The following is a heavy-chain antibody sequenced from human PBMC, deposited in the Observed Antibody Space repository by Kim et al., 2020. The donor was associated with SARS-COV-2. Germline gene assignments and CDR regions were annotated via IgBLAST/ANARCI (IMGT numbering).Heavy chain of an antibody. Sequence: ASVKVSCKASGYTFTDYCIHWVRLAPGQGLEWMGWINGYTGDTKYAQKFQGRVTMTRDTSADTAYMELSSLRSDDTALYYCARVHYSTNRPFFYWHQGTLAIASS. V-gene: IGHV1-2*02. D-gene: IGHD2-8*01. J-gene: IGHJ4*01. CDR2: INGYTGDT. CDR1: GYTFTDYC. CDR3: ARVHYSTNRPFFY.